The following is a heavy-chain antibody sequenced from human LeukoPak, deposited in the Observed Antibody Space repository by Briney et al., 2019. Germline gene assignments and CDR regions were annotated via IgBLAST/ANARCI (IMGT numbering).Heavy chain of an antibody. J-gene: IGHJ3*01. Sequence: PGGSLRLSCAVSGFSFSSYWMTWVRQAPGKGLAWVANIKQDGSEKYYVDSVKGRFTISRDNAKNSLYLQMNSLRAEDTAVYYCARVNPLMAPGALDVWGQGTMVAVSS. D-gene: IGHD2-8*01. CDR3: ARVNPLMAPGALDV. CDR2: IKQDGSEK. V-gene: IGHV3-7*01. CDR1: GFSFSSYW.